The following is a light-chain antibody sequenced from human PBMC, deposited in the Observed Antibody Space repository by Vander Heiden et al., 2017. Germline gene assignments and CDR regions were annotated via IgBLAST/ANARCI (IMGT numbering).Light chain of an antibody. CDR2: SNN. CDR1: SSNIGSNY. V-gene: IGLV1-47*02. Sequence: QSVPTQPPSASGTPGQRVTISCSGSSSNIGSNYVYWYQQLPGTAPKPLIYSNNQRPSGVPDRFSGSKSGTSASLAISGLRSEDEADYYCAAWDDSLSGRVFGGGTKLTVL. CDR3: AAWDDSLSGRV. J-gene: IGLJ3*02.